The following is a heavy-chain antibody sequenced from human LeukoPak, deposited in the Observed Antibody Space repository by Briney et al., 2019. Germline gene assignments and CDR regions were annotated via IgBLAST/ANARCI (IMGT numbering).Heavy chain of an antibody. Sequence: SETLSLTCTVSGGSISSYYWSWIRQPPGKGLEWIGYIYYSGSTNYNPSLKSRVTISVDTSKNQFSLKLSSVTAADTAVYYCARRYRGAAAGPPDDAFDIWGQGTMVTVSS. CDR3: ARRYRGAAAGPPDDAFDI. J-gene: IGHJ3*02. CDR2: IYYSGST. D-gene: IGHD6-13*01. V-gene: IGHV4-59*01. CDR1: GGSISSYY.